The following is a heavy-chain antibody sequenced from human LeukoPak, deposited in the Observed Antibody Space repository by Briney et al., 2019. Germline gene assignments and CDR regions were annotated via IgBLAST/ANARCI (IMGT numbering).Heavy chain of an antibody. CDR1: GFTVSSNY. V-gene: IGHV3-53*01. Sequence: GGSLRLSCAASGFTVSSNYMSWVRQAPGKGLEWVSVIYSSGNTYYADSVKGRFTISRDNSKNTLYLQMNSLRAEDTAVYYCARGARRTCSSTSCPFDPWGQGTLVTVSS. CDR3: ARGARRTCSSTSCPFDP. D-gene: IGHD2-2*01. J-gene: IGHJ5*02. CDR2: IYSSGNT.